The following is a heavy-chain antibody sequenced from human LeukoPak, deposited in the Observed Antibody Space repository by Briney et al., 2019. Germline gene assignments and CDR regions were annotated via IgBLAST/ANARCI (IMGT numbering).Heavy chain of an antibody. Sequence: GGSLRLSCAASGFTFSSYAMSWVRQAPGKGLEWVAVISYDGSNKYYADSVKGRFTISRDNSKNTLYLQMNSLRAEDTAVYYCAKGLAEYYDSSGYYYGMDVWGQGTTVTVSS. V-gene: IGHV3-30*18. J-gene: IGHJ6*02. CDR3: AKGLAEYYDSSGYYYGMDV. CDR1: GFTFSSYA. CDR2: ISYDGSNK. D-gene: IGHD3-22*01.